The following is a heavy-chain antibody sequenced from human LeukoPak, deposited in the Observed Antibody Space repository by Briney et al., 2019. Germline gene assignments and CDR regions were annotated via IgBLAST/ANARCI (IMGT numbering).Heavy chain of an antibody. CDR2: ISGSGGST. CDR3: AKSAYYDASGYYREYYFDY. J-gene: IGHJ4*02. V-gene: IGHV3-23*01. CDR1: GFTFSTYA. D-gene: IGHD3-22*01. Sequence: GGSLRLSCAASGFTFSTYAMSWVRQAPGKGLEWVSSISGSGGSTHYADSVKGRFTISRDKTKNTLYLQMNSLRAEDTAVYYCAKSAYYDASGYYREYYFDYWGQGTLVTVSS.